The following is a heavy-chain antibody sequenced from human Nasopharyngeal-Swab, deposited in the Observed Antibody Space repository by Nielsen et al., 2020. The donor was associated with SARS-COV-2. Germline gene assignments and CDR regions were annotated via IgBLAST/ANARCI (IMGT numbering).Heavy chain of an antibody. V-gene: IGHV3-23*01. CDR1: GFTFSSYA. D-gene: IGHD6-13*01. Sequence: GESLKISWAASGFTFSSYAITWVRQAPGKGLEWVSWTGGTGDTHFADSVKGRFTISRDNSKNTVDLQMNSLRVEDTAVYYCARDGGDSTSLGDYWGQGTQVTVSS. CDR2: TGGTGDT. CDR3: ARDGGDSTSLGDY. J-gene: IGHJ4*02.